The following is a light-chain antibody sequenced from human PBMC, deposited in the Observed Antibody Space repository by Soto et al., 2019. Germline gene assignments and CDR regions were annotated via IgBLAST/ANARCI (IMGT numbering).Light chain of an antibody. V-gene: IGKV1-39*01. CDR1: QTISSY. Sequence: DIQMTQSPSSLSASVGDRVTITCRASQTISSYLNWYQQNPGKAPKLLIYAASSLQSGVPSRFSGSGSGTDFTLTISSLQPEDFATYYCQQSSNIPYTSGQGTKLEIK. CDR3: QQSSNIPYT. J-gene: IGKJ2*01. CDR2: AAS.